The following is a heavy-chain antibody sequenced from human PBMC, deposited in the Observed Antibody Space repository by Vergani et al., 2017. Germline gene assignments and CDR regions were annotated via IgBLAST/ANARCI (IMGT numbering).Heavy chain of an antibody. CDR3: AADRGGSPGGQGDY. Sequence: QLVQSGAEVKKPGASVKVSCKASGYTFTGYYMHWVRQAPGQGLEWIGWIVVGSGNTNYAQKFQERVTITRDMSTSTAYMELSSLRSEETAVYYCAADRGGSPGGQGDYWGQGTLVTVSS. D-gene: IGHD1-26*01. J-gene: IGHJ4*02. CDR2: IVVGSGNT. V-gene: IGHV1-58*02. CDR1: GYTFTGYY.